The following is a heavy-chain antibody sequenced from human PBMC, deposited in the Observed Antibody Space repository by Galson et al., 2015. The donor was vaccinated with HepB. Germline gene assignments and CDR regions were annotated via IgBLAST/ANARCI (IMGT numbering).Heavy chain of an antibody. J-gene: IGHJ6*03. Sequence: SVKVSCKASGYTFTSYYMHWVRQAPGQGLEWMGIINPSGGSTSYAQKFQGRVTMTRDTSTSTVYMELSSLRSEDTAVYYCASMGITMVQGDRGGGPYYYMDVWGKGTTVTVSS. CDR1: GYTFTSYY. V-gene: IGHV1-46*03. CDR3: ASMGITMVQGDRGGGPYYYMDV. CDR2: INPSGGST. D-gene: IGHD3-10*01.